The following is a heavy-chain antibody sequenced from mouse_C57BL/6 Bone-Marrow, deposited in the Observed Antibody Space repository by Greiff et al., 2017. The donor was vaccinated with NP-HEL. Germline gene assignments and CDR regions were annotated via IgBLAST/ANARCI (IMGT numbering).Heavy chain of an antibody. CDR3: AIDTTVVAPYFDV. Sequence: QVQLQQPGAELVKPGASVKLSCKASGYTFTSYWMHWVKQRPGQGLEWIGMIHPNSGSTNYNEKFKSKATLTVDKSSSTAYKQLSSLTSEDSAVYYCAIDTTVVAPYFDVWGTGTTVTVSS. J-gene: IGHJ1*03. V-gene: IGHV1-64*01. D-gene: IGHD1-1*01. CDR2: IHPNSGST. CDR1: GYTFTSYW.